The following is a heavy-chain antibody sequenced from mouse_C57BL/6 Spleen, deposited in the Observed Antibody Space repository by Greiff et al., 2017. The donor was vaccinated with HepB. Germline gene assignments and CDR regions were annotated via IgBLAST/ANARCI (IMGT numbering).Heavy chain of an antibody. V-gene: IGHV1-26*01. CDR2: INPNNGGT. CDR3: ARGDYYEYEAWFAY. CDR1: GYTFTDYY. J-gene: IGHJ3*01. D-gene: IGHD2-4*01. Sequence: EVQLQQSGPELVKPGASVKISCKASGYTFTDYYMNWVKQSHGKSLEWIGDINPNNGGTSYNQKFKGKATLTVDKSSSTAYMELRSLTSEDSAVYYCARGDYYEYEAWFAYWGQGTLGTVSA.